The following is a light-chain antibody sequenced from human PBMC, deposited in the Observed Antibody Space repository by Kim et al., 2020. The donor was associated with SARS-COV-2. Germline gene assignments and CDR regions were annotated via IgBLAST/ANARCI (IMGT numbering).Light chain of an antibody. Sequence: ASVGDRVTNTCRASQGIGNDVAWYQQRPGKAPKRLMYAASTLESRILARFGGSGSGTEFTLTISSLQPEDFATYLCLQYNSYPYTFGQGTKVDIK. V-gene: IGKV1-17*01. J-gene: IGKJ2*01. CDR3: LQYNSYPYT. CDR2: AAS. CDR1: QGIGND.